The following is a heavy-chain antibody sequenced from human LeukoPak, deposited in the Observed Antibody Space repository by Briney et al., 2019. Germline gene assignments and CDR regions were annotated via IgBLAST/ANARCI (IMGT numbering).Heavy chain of an antibody. Sequence: GGSLRLSCAASGSTFSSYAMSWVRQAPGKGLEWDSAISGSGGSTYYADSVKGRFTISRDNSKNTLYLQMNSLRAEDTAVYYCXXXXYYYDSMSPYYYFDYWGQGTLVTVSS. CDR3: XXXXYYYDSMSPYYYFDY. D-gene: IGHD3-22*01. V-gene: IGHV3-23*01. CDR1: GSTFSSYA. J-gene: IGHJ4*02. CDR2: ISGSGGST.